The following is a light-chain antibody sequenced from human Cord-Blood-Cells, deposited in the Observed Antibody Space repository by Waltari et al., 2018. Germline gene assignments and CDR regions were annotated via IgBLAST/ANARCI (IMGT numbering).Light chain of an antibody. CDR3: QQYDNPPYT. CDR2: DAS. V-gene: IGKV1-33*01. Sequence: DIQMTQSPSSLSASVGDRVTITCQASQNISNYLNWYQQKPGKAPKLLIYDASTLEKGVPSRFSGSGSGTDFTFTISSLQPEDIATYYCQQYDNPPYTFGQGTKLEIK. J-gene: IGKJ2*01. CDR1: QNISNY.